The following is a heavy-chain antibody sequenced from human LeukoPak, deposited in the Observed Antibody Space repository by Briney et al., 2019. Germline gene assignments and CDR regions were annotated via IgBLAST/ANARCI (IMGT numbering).Heavy chain of an antibody. CDR3: ARGILRDYYDSSGFYHRGGVGY. J-gene: IGHJ4*02. V-gene: IGHV4-61*09. D-gene: IGHD3-22*01. CDR1: GGSISSGDYY. Sequence: SQTLSLTCTVSGGSISSGDYYWSWIRQPAGRGLEWIGHIHTSGTMNYNASLKSRVRISVETSKNQFSLRLSSVTAADTAVYFCARGILRDYYDSSGFYHRGGVGYWGQGTLVTVSS. CDR2: IHTSGTM.